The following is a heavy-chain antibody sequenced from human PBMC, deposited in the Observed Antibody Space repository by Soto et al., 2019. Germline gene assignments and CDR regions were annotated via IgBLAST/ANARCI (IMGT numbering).Heavy chain of an antibody. V-gene: IGHV3-53*01. CDR2: VFADGNT. Sequence: HPGGSLRLSCAASGHIVSDNYMSWVRQAPGKGLKWVAIVFADGNTYHADSVKGRFTVSRDNSKNTLDLQMNSLRVEDTAVYYCAKGDFDSWGLGTLVTVSS. CDR1: GHIVSDNY. D-gene: IGHD1-26*01. J-gene: IGHJ4*02. CDR3: AKGDFDS.